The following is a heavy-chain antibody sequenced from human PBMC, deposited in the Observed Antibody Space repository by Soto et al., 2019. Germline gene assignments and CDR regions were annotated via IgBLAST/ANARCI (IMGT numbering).Heavy chain of an antibody. CDR3: ARGGAGITIFGVVISRPHYYYGMDV. Sequence: SVKVSCKASGGTFSSYAISWVRQAPGQGLEWMGGIIPIFGTANYAQKFQGRVTITADESTSTAYMELSSLRSEDTAVYYCARGGAGITIFGVVISRPHYYYGMDVWGQGTPVTVS. D-gene: IGHD3-3*01. J-gene: IGHJ6*02. CDR2: IIPIFGTA. V-gene: IGHV1-69*13. CDR1: GGTFSSYA.